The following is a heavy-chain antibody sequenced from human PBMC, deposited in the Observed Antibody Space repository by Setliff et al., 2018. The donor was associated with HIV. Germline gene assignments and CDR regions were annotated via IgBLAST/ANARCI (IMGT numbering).Heavy chain of an antibody. CDR2: ISHDGTSK. Sequence: HPGGSLRLSCAASGFTFSTHGMHWVRQAPGKGLEWVAIISHDGTSKHYADSVKGRFTISRDNSKNTLYLHMNNLRGDDTAVYYCAKGCGGAGFCYYADYWGQGTVVTVSS. V-gene: IGHV3-30*18. J-gene: IGHJ4*02. D-gene: IGHD2-21*01. CDR3: AKGCGGAGFCYYADY. CDR1: GFTFSTHG.